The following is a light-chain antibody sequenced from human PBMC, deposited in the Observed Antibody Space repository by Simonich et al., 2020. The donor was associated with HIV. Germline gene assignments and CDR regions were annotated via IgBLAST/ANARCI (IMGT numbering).Light chain of an antibody. CDR3: CSYTSSSTWV. Sequence: QSALTQPASVSGSPGQSITISCTGTNSDVATYNLVSWYQHPPGKAPKLIIYEGSKRPSGVSNRFSGSKSGNTASLTISGLQAEDEADYYCCSYTSSSTWVFGGGTKLTVL. CDR1: NSDVATYNL. J-gene: IGLJ3*02. CDR2: EGS. V-gene: IGLV2-14*02.